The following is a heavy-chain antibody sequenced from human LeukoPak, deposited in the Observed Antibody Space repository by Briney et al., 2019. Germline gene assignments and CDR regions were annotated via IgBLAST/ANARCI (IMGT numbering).Heavy chain of an antibody. J-gene: IGHJ4*02. CDR2: IYYSGST. D-gene: IGHD3-22*01. Sequence: SETLSLTCTVPGGSISNYYWSWIRQPPGKGLEWIGYIYYSGSTNYNPSLKSRVTISVDTSKNQFSLKLSSVTAADTAVYYCAREDGYYYSHFDYWGQGTLVTVSS. CDR1: GGSISNYY. V-gene: IGHV4-59*01. CDR3: AREDGYYYSHFDY.